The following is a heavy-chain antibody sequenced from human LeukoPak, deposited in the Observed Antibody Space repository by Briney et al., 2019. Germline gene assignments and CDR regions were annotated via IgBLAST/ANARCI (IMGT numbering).Heavy chain of an antibody. D-gene: IGHD6-13*01. V-gene: IGHV1-2*02. CDR2: INPNSGGT. J-gene: IGHJ6*02. CDR1: GYTFTGYY. Sequence: GASVKVSCKASGYTFTGYYMHWVRQAPGQGLEWMGWINPNSGGTNYAQKFQGRVTMTRDTSISTAYMELSRLRSDDTAVYYCAREKQQLVPYYGMDAWGQGTTVTVSS. CDR3: AREKQQLVPYYGMDA.